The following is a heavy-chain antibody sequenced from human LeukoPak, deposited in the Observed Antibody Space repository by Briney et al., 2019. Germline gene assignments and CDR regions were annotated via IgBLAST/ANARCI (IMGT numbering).Heavy chain of an antibody. Sequence: SVKVSCKASGGTFSSYAISWVRQAPGQGLEWMGGIIPIFGTANYAQKFQGRVTITTDESTSTAYMALSSLRSEDTAVYYCAVGRCGGDCSLYFQHWGQGTLVTVSS. CDR3: AVGRCGGDCSLYFQH. CDR2: IIPIFGTA. D-gene: IGHD2-21*02. J-gene: IGHJ1*01. CDR1: GGTFSSYA. V-gene: IGHV1-69*05.